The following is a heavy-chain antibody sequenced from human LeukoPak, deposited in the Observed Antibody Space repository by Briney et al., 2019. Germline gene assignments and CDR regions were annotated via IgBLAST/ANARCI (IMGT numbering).Heavy chain of an antibody. CDR2: IYYNGNT. J-gene: IGHJ6*02. CDR1: DGSINSYY. CDR3: ARGRSNYYGMDV. Sequence: SETLSLTCSVSDGSINSYYWNWIRRPPGKGLEWIGYIYYNGNTNYSPSLKSRVTMSVDTSKNLFSLKVSSVTAADTAVYYCARGRSNYYGMDVWGQGTMVTVSS. D-gene: IGHD1-26*01. V-gene: IGHV4-59*01.